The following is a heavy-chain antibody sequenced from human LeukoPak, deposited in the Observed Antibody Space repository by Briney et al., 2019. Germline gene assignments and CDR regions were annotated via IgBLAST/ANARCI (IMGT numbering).Heavy chain of an antibody. V-gene: IGHV3-66*02. CDR3: ASEGLRFLEWLYFDS. J-gene: IGHJ4*02. CDR1: GFTVSSNY. D-gene: IGHD3-3*01. CDR2: IYSGGST. Sequence: GGSLRLSCAASGFTVSSNYMSWVRQAPGKGLEWVSVIYSGGSTYYADSVKGRFTISRDNSKNTLYLQMNSLRAEDTAVYYCASEGLRFLEWLYFDSWGQGTLVTVSS.